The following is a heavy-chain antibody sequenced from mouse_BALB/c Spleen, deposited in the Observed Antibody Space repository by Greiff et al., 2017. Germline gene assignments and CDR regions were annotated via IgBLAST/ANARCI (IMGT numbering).Heavy chain of an antibody. J-gene: IGHJ1*01. CDR2: ISSGGST. CDR3: ARGSSYVYWYFDV. Sequence: EVQVVESGGGLVKPGGSLKLSCAASGFTFSSYAMSWVRQTPEKRLEWVASISSGGSTYYPDSVKGRFTISRDNARNILYLQMSSLRSEDTAMYYCARGSSYVYWYFDVWGAGTTVTVSS. D-gene: IGHD1-1*01. CDR1: GFTFSSYA. V-gene: IGHV5-6-5*01.